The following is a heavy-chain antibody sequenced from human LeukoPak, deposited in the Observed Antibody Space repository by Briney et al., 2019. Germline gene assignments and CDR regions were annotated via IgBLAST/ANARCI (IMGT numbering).Heavy chain of an antibody. Sequence: SVKVTCKASGGTFSSYAISWVRQAPGQGLEWMGRIIPILGIANYAQKFQGRVTITADKSTSTAYMELSSLRSEDTAVYYCARLGMATTTDYWGQGTLVTVSS. J-gene: IGHJ4*02. D-gene: IGHD5-24*01. CDR1: GGTFSSYA. CDR3: ARLGMATTTDY. V-gene: IGHV1-69*04. CDR2: IIPILGIA.